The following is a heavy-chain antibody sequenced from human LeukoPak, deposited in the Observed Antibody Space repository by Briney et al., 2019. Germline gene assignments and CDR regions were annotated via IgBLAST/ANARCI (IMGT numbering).Heavy chain of an antibody. CDR3: ARGYYDSGGPRLDY. D-gene: IGHD3-22*01. Sequence: ASAKVSCKASGYTFTAYYIHWVRQAPGQGLEWMGWINPNSGDTKYSQKFQGRVTMTRDTSISTTYMELSGLTSDDTAVYYCARGYYDSGGPRLDYWGQGTLVTVSS. CDR1: GYTFTAYY. CDR2: INPNSGDT. J-gene: IGHJ4*02. V-gene: IGHV1-2*02.